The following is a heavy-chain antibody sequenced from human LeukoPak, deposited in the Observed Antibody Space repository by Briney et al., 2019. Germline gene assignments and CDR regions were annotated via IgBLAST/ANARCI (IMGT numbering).Heavy chain of an antibody. CDR3: ARAHEVRGVIITSWFDP. Sequence: EWIWYIYYSGSTYYNPSLKSRVTISVDTSKNQFSLKLSSVTAADSAVYYCARAHEVRGVIITSWFDPWGQGTLVTVSS. D-gene: IGHD3-10*01. V-gene: IGHV4-31*02. J-gene: IGHJ5*02. CDR2: IYYSGST.